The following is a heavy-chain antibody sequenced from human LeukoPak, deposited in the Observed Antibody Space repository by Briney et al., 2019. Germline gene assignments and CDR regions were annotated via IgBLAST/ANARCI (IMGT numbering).Heavy chain of an antibody. V-gene: IGHV3-23*01. CDR1: GFIFSSYA. CDR3: AKGPRAGLRYWYFDL. CDR2: VSGSGAGT. Sequence: GESLRLSCATSGFIFSSYAMSWVRQAPGKGLQWASTVSGSGAGTFYGDSVKGRFTISRDNSNNTLFLQMNSLSADDTAVYFCAKGPRAGLRYWYFDLWGRGSLVTVSS. D-gene: IGHD2-21*02. J-gene: IGHJ2*01.